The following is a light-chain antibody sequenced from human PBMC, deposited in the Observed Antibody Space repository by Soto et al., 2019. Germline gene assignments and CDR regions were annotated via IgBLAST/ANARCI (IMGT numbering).Light chain of an antibody. Sequence: LMTQSPATLSVSXXERATLACRASQSVRRSVAWYQXKHGQAHRLIIYGASTRATGITARISGSGSGTEFTLTITSLQPEDFAVYYCQKHGHSPITLGPGTKVDIK. CDR3: QKHGHSPIT. CDR2: GAS. V-gene: IGKV3-15*01. CDR1: QSVRRS. J-gene: IGKJ3*01.